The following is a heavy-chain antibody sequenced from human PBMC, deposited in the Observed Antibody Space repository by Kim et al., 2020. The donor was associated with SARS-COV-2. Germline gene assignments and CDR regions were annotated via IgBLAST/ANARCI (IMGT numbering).Heavy chain of an antibody. J-gene: IGHJ6*02. V-gene: IGHV3-11*06. Sequence: KGRFTISRENAKSSLYLQMNSLRAEDTAVYYCARDPLYGSGTSFYYYSMDVWGRGTTVTVSS. D-gene: IGHD3-10*01. CDR3: ARDPLYGSGTSFYYYSMDV.